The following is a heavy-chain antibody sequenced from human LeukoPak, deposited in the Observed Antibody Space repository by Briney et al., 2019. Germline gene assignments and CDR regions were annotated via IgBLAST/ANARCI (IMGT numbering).Heavy chain of an antibody. CDR1: GFTFSSYS. CDR3: ARDQPHNYYGSGSYYDYYGMDV. J-gene: IGHJ6*02. CDR2: ISSSSSYI. D-gene: IGHD3-10*01. V-gene: IGHV3-21*01. Sequence: GGSLRLSGAASGFTFSSYSMNWVRQAPGKGLEWVSSISSSSSYIYYADSVKGRFTISRDNAKNSLYLQMNSLRAEDTAVYYCARDQPHNYYGSGSYYDYYGMDVWGQGTTVTVSS.